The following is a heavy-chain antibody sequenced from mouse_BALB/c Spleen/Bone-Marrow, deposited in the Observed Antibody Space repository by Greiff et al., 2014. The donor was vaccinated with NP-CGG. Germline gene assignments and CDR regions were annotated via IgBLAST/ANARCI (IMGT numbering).Heavy chain of an antibody. CDR2: IYPGSGNT. D-gene: IGHD1-2*01. Sequence: QVQLQQSGAELVRPGTSVKISCKASGYAFTNYWLDWVKQSPGHGLEWIGDIYPGSGNTYFNEKFKGKATLTADKSSSTAYMQLSSLTSEDSAVYFCASPQFISGRYYAMDYWGQGTSVTVSS. V-gene: IGHV1-63*01. CDR3: ASPQFISGRYYAMDY. CDR1: GYAFTNYW. J-gene: IGHJ4*01.